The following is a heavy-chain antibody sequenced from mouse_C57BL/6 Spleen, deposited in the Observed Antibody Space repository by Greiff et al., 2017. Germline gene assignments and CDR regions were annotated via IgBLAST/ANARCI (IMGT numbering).Heavy chain of an antibody. V-gene: IGHV1-53*01. CDR2: INPSNGGT. J-gene: IGHJ4*01. CDR3: ARGLYDCGSSYYAMDY. CDR1: GYTFTSYW. D-gene: IGHD1-1*01. Sequence: VQLQQPGTELVKPGASVKLSCKASGYTFTSYWMHWVKQRPGQGLEWIGNINPSNGGTNYNEKFKSKATLTVDKSSSTAYMQLSSLTSEDSAVYYCARGLYDCGSSYYAMDYWGQGTSVTVSS.